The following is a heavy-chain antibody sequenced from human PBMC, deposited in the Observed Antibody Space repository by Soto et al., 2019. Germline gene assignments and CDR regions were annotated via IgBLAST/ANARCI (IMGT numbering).Heavy chain of an antibody. Sequence: EVQLVESGGGLVQPGGSLRLSCAASGFTFSSYDMHWVRQATGKGLEWVSAIGTAGDTYYPGSVKGRFTISRENAKNSLYLQMNSLRAGDTAVYYCARDYYDSSGYYGYYYGMDVWGQGTTVTVSS. J-gene: IGHJ6*02. CDR3: ARDYYDSSGYYGYYYGMDV. D-gene: IGHD3-22*01. CDR1: GFTFSSYD. V-gene: IGHV3-13*01. CDR2: IGTAGDT.